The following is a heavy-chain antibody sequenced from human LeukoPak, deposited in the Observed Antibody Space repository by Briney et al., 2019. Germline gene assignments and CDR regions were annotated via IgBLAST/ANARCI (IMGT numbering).Heavy chain of an antibody. V-gene: IGHV4-59*01. CDR3: ARGWGSGPGAFDI. J-gene: IGHJ3*02. CDR2: IYYSGST. CDR1: GGSISTYY. Sequence: SETLSLTCTVSGGSISTYYWSWIRQPPGKGLEWIGYIYYSGSTNYNPSLKSRVTISVDTSKNQFSLKLSSVTAADTAVYYCARGWGSGPGAFDIWGQGTMVTVSS. D-gene: IGHD1-26*01.